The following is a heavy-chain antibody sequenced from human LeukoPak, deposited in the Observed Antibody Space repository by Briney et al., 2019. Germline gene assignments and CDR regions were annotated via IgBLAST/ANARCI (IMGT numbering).Heavy chain of an antibody. CDR1: GGSISSNSYY. Sequence: SETLSLTCTVSGGSISSNSYYWGWIRQPPGKGLEWIGSIYYSGSTYYNPSLNIRVTISVDTSKNQFSLKLSSVTAADTAVYYCATTTIRLGYWGQGTLVTVSS. J-gene: IGHJ4*02. V-gene: IGHV4-39*07. CDR3: ATTTIRLGY. CDR2: IYYSGST. D-gene: IGHD1-26*01.